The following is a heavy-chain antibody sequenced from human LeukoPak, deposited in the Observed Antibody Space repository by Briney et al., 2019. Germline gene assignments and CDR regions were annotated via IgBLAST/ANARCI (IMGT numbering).Heavy chain of an antibody. CDR3: ARDYCSSTSCLFDY. D-gene: IGHD2-2*01. Sequence: ASVKVSCKASGYTFTGYHMHWVRQAPGQGFEWMGRINPNRGDTNYAQKFQGRVTMTRDTSISTAYMELSRLRSDDTAVYYCARDYCSSTSCLFDYWGQGTLVTVSS. CDR2: INPNRGDT. CDR1: GYTFTGYH. V-gene: IGHV1-2*06. J-gene: IGHJ4*02.